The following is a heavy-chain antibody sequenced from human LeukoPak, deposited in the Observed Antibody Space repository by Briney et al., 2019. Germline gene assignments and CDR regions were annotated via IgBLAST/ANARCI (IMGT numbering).Heavy chain of an antibody. CDR2: ISAYNGNT. D-gene: IGHD6-6*01. J-gene: IGHJ4*02. CDR1: GYTFTSYG. Sequence: ASVKVSCKACGYTFTSYGISLVRQAPGQGLEWMGWISAYNGNTNYAQKLQGRVTMTTDTSTSTAYMELRSLRSDDTAVYYCARDPHSSSSAHFDYWGQGTLVTVSS. V-gene: IGHV1-18*01. CDR3: ARDPHSSSSAHFDY.